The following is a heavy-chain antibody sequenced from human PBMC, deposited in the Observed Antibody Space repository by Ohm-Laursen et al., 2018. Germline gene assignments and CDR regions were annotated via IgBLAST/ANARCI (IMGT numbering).Heavy chain of an antibody. CDR1: GFTFSTYA. V-gene: IGHV3-23*01. D-gene: IGHD2-15*01. CDR2: ISGSGGST. CDR3: AKAGSGSGKGKYYFDS. J-gene: IGHJ4*02. Sequence: SLRLSCAASGFTFSTYAMTWVRQAPGKGLEWVSAISGSGGSTYYADSVKGLFTIPRDSSKNTLYLQMNSLTAGDTAIYYCAKAGSGSGKGKYYFDSWGQGTLVTVSS.